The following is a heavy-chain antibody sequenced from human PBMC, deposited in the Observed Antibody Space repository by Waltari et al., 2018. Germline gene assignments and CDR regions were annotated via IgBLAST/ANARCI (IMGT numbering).Heavy chain of an antibody. CDR1: GFTFGYYA. Sequence: EVQLVESGGGLVQPGRSLRLPCAVSGFTFGYYALSWVRQAPGQGLEWVGLIRSKAYGGTTEYAASVKGRFTISRDDSKSIAFLQMNSLQTDDTAVYYCTRGPVAIFGFVMPFEHWGQGTLVTVTS. CDR3: TRGPVAIFGFVMPFEH. CDR2: IRSKAYGGTT. V-gene: IGHV3-49*04. J-gene: IGHJ4*02. D-gene: IGHD3-3*01.